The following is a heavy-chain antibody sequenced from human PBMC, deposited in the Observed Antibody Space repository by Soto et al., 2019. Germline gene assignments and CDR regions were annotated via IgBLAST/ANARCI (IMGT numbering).Heavy chain of an antibody. CDR3: ARVTGDYPPRGMDV. Sequence: QVQLVQSGAEVRKPGASVKVSCKASGYTFIDYYIYWVRQAPGQGLEWMGWINPRTGGTNFAQKSEAWVTMTRDTSLTTAYIELTSLRSNDPAVYYCARVTGDYPPRGMDVWGQGTTVTVSS. CDR1: GYTFIDYY. CDR2: INPRTGGT. D-gene: IGHD4-17*01. V-gene: IGHV1-2*04. J-gene: IGHJ6*02.